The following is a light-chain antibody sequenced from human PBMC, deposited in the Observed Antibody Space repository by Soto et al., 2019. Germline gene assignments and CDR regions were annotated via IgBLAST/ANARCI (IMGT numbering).Light chain of an antibody. Sequence: EIVMTQSPATLSVSPGERATLSCRASQSVSSNLAWHQQKPGQAPRLLIYGASIRATGIPARFSGSGSGTEFTLTISSLQSEDFAVYYCQQYNNWPRTFGQGTKV. CDR2: GAS. CDR1: QSVSSN. CDR3: QQYNNWPRT. V-gene: IGKV3D-15*01. J-gene: IGKJ1*01.